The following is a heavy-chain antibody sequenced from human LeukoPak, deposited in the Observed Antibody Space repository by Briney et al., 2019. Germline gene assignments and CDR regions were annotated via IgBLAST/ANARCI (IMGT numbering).Heavy chain of an antibody. CDR1: GFTFSNYG. CDR3: APRVVGSAPFDY. CDR2: IRYDGSNK. V-gene: IGHV3-30*02. D-gene: IGHD2-15*01. J-gene: IGHJ4*02. Sequence: GGSLRLSCAASGFTFSNYGMHWVRQAPGKGLEWVTFIRYDGSNKYYADSVKGRFTISRDNSKNTLYLQMNNLRAEDTAVYYCAPRVVGSAPFDYWGQGTLVTVSS.